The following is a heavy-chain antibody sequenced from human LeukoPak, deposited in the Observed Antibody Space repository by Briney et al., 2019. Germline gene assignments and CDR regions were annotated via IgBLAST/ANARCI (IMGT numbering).Heavy chain of an antibody. Sequence: SETLSLTCAVSGGSISSGGYSWSWIRQPPGKGLEWIGYIYHSGSTYYNPSLKSRVTISVDRSKNQFSLKLSSVTAADTAVYYCARDLGGSGSDAFDIWGQGTMVTVSS. J-gene: IGHJ3*02. CDR2: IYHSGST. CDR3: ARDLGGSGSDAFDI. V-gene: IGHV4-30-2*01. D-gene: IGHD3-10*01. CDR1: GGSISSGGYS.